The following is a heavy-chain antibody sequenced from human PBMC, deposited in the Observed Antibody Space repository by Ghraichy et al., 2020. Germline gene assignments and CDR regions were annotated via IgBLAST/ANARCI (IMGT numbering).Heavy chain of an antibody. CDR2: ISSFSTYI. CDR3: ARIWFGEAITGDY. CDR1: GFTFSSYS. J-gene: IGHJ4*02. Sequence: GGSLRLSCAASGFTFSSYSMNWVRQAPGKGLEWVSSISSFSTYIYYADSVKGRFTISRDNAKNSLYLQMNSLRAEDTAVYYCARIWFGEAITGDYWGQGTLVTVSS. D-gene: IGHD3-10*01. V-gene: IGHV3-21*01.